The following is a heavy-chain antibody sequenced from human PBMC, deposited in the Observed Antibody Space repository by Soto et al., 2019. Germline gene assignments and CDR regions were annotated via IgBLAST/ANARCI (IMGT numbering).Heavy chain of an antibody. D-gene: IGHD3-22*01. CDR3: ARGPTYYYDSSGYFDY. V-gene: IGHV3-21*01. CDR1: GFTFSSYS. J-gene: IGHJ4*02. CDR2: ISSSSSYI. Sequence: EVQLVESGGGLVKPGGSLRLSCAASGFTFSSYSMNWVRQAPGKGLEWVSSISSSSSYIYYADSVKGRFTISRDNAKNSLYLQMNSLRAEDTAVYYCARGPTYYYDSSGYFDYWGQGTLVTVSS.